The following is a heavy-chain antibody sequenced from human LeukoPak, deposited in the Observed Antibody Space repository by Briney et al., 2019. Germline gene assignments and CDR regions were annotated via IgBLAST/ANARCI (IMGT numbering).Heavy chain of an antibody. CDR1: GGTFSSYA. Sequence: SVKVSCKASGGTFSSYAISWVRQAPGQGLEWMGGIIPIFGTANYAQKLQGRVTITADKSTSTAYMELSSLRSEDTAVYYCARAKDYYDSSGYHDAFDIWGQGSMVTVSS. J-gene: IGHJ3*02. D-gene: IGHD3-22*01. V-gene: IGHV1-69*06. CDR3: ARAKDYYDSSGYHDAFDI. CDR2: IIPIFGTA.